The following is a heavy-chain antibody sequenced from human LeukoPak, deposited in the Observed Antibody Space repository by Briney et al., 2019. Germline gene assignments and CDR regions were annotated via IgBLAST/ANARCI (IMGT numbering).Heavy chain of an antibody. V-gene: IGHV4-39*02. CDR1: GGSISSSSYY. J-gene: IGHJ4*02. CDR2: IYYSGST. D-gene: IGHD6-19*01. CDR3: ARDEGSGWYYFDY. Sequence: SETLSLSCTVSGGSISSSSYYWDWIRQPPGKGLEWIGSIYYSGSTYYNPSLKSRVTISVDTSKNQFSLKLSSVTAADTAVYYCARDEGSGWYYFDYWGQGTLVTVSS.